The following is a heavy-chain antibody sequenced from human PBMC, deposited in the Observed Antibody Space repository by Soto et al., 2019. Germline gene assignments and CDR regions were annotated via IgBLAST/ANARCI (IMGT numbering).Heavy chain of an antibody. CDR2: ISGSGGST. V-gene: IGHV3-23*01. D-gene: IGHD6-19*01. CDR1: GFTFSSYA. CDR3: AKDAGAGNGERDWFDP. J-gene: IGHJ5*02. Sequence: GGSLRLSCAASGFTFSSYAMSWVRQAPGKGLEWVSAISGSGGSTYYADSVKGRFTISRDNSKNTLYLQMNSLRAEDTAVYYCAKDAGAGNGERDWFDPWGPGTLVTVSS.